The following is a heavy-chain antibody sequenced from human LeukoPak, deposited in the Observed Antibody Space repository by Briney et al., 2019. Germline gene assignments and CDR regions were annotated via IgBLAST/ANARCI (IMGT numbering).Heavy chain of an antibody. Sequence: GGSLRLSCAASGLTFSSYWMHWVRQAPGKGLVWVSRINSDGSSTSYADSVKGRFTISRDNAKNTLYLQMNSLRAEDTAVYYCARGLYSSSYNDYWGQGTLVTVSS. D-gene: IGHD6-6*01. CDR3: ARGLYSSSYNDY. V-gene: IGHV3-74*01. J-gene: IGHJ4*02. CDR1: GLTFSSYW. CDR2: INSDGSST.